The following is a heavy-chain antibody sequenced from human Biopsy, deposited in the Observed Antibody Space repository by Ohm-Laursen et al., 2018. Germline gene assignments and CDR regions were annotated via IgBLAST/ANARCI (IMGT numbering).Heavy chain of an antibody. CDR1: GGTLITYA. J-gene: IGHJ4*02. CDR2: IIPILHVP. Sequence: GSSVKVSCKVSGGTLITYAISWVRQAPGQGLEWMGRIIPILHVPTYAQSFQGRVTISADKSTSTAYMELSGLRSEDTAVYYCASLEDRTFDKWGQGTLVTVSS. V-gene: IGHV1-69*04. CDR3: ASLEDRTFDK.